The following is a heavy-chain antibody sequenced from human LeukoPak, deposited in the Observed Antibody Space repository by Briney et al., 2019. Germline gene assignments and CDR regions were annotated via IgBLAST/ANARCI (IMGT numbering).Heavy chain of an antibody. J-gene: IGHJ4*02. CDR2: IKQDGSDK. V-gene: IGHV3-7*01. Sequence: PGGSLRLSCAASGFTFSSYWMNWVRQAPGKGLEWVANIKQDGSDKYYVDSVKGRFIISRDNAKNSLYLQMNSLRAEDTAVYYCARDHRGIFSPFDYWGQGTLVTVSS. CDR3: ARDHRGIFSPFDY. CDR1: GFTFSSYW.